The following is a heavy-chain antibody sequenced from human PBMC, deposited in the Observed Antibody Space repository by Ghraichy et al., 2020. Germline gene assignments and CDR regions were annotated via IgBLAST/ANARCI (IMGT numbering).Heavy chain of an antibody. D-gene: IGHD3-22*01. CDR2: ISYDGSNK. Sequence: GGSLRLSCAASGFTFSSYAMHWVCQAPGKGLEWVAVISYDGSNKYYADSVKGRFTISRDNSKNTLYLQMNSLRAEDTAVYYCARDRSGYYYFDYWGQGTLVTVSS. CDR3: ARDRSGYYYFDY. CDR1: GFTFSSYA. J-gene: IGHJ4*02. V-gene: IGHV3-30-3*01.